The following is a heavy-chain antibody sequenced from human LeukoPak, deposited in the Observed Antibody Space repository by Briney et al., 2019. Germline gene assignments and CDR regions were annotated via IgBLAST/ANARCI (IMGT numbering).Heavy chain of an antibody. Sequence: PGGSLRLSCAASGFTFSSYGMSWVRQAPGKGLEWVSAISGSGGSTYYADSVKGRFTISRDNSKNTLYLQMNSLRAEDTAVYYCRRSRDSSGWSYLSAESDVWGKGTTVTISS. CDR3: RRSRDSSGWSYLSAESDV. J-gene: IGHJ6*04. CDR2: ISGSGGST. CDR1: GFTFSSYG. V-gene: IGHV3-23*01. D-gene: IGHD6-19*01.